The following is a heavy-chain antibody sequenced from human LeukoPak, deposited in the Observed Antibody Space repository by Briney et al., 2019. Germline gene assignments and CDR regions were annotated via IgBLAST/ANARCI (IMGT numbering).Heavy chain of an antibody. J-gene: IGHJ6*03. CDR1: GGSISSYY. CDR2: IYYSGST. V-gene: IGHV4-59*01. CDR3: ARDLEMATIPYYYYYYMDV. Sequence: SETLSLTCTVSGGSISSYYWSWIRQPPGKGLEWIGYIYYSGSTNYNPSLKSRVTISVDTSKNQFSLKLSSVTAADTAVYYCARDLEMATIPYYYYYYMDVWGKGTTVTISS. D-gene: IGHD5-24*01.